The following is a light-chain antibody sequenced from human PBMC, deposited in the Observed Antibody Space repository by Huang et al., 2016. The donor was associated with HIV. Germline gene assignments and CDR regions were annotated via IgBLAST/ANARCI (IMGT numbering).Light chain of an antibody. J-gene: IGKJ4*01. V-gene: IGKV3-15*01. CDR2: GAS. Sequence: EIVMTQSPATLSVSPGDRVALSCRASQSVNSNLAWYQQKPGQAPRLRISGASTRATDIPARFSGSGSGTEFTLTISSLQSEDFAVYYCQHYNNWPLTFGGGTKVEIK. CDR1: QSVNSN. CDR3: QHYNNWPLT.